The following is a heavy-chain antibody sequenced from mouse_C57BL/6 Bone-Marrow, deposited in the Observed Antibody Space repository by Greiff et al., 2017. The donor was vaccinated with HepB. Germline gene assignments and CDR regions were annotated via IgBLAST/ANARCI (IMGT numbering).Heavy chain of an antibody. J-gene: IGHJ4*01. CDR1: GFTFSSYG. Sequence: EVKLMESGGDLVKPGGSLKLSCAASGFTFSSYGMYWVRQTPDKRLEWVATISSGGSYTYYPDSVKGRFTISRDNAKNTLYLQMSSLKSEDTAMYYCARQEDGYYGIYAMDYWGQGTSVTVSS. D-gene: IGHD2-3*01. CDR3: ARQEDGYYGIYAMDY. CDR2: ISSGGSYT. V-gene: IGHV5-6*01.